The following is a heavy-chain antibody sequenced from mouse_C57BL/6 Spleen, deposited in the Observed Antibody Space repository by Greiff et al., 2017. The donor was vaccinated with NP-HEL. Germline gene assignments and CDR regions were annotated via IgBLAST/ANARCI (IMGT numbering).Heavy chain of an antibody. J-gene: IGHJ2*01. V-gene: IGHV1-26*01. D-gene: IGHD2-2*01. Sequence: DVKLQQSGPELVKPGASVKISCKASGYTFTDYYMNWVKQSHGKSLEWIGDINPNNGGTSYNQKFKGKATLTVDKTSSTAYMELRSLTSEDSAVYYCARDKVIDYWGQGTTLTVSS. CDR2: INPNNGGT. CDR1: GYTFTDYY. CDR3: ARDKVIDY.